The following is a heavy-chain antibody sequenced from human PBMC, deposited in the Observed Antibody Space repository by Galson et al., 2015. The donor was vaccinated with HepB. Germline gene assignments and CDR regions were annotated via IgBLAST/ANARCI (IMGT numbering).Heavy chain of an antibody. Sequence: SLRLSCAASGFTFSSYGMHWVRQAPGKGLEWVAVISYDGSNKYYADSVKGRFTISRDNSKNTLYLQMNSLRAEDTAVYYCARVASSGWSSRDFDYWGQGTLVTVSS. CDR3: ARVASSGWSSRDFDY. J-gene: IGHJ4*02. CDR2: ISYDGSNK. V-gene: IGHV3-30*03. CDR1: GFTFSSYG. D-gene: IGHD6-19*01.